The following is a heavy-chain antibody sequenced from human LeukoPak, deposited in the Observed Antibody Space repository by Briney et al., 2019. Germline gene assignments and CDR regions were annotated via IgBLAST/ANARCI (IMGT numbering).Heavy chain of an antibody. CDR2: ISAYNGNT. CDR1: GYTFTGYY. CDR3: ARDGREDIVVVPAVTPDY. Sequence: GASVKVSCRASGYTFTGYYMHWVRQAPGQGLEWMGWISAYNGNTNYAQKLQGRVTMTTDTSTSTAYMELRSLRSDDTAVYYCARDGREDIVVVPAVTPDYWGQGTLVTVSS. V-gene: IGHV1-18*04. D-gene: IGHD2-2*01. J-gene: IGHJ4*02.